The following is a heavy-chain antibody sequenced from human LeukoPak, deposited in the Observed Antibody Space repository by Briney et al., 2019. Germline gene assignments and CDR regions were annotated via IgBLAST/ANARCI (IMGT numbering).Heavy chain of an antibody. V-gene: IGHV1-69*13. CDR1: GGTFSSYA. D-gene: IGHD4-11*01. CDR2: IIPIFGTA. J-gene: IGHJ6*02. CDR3: ARIDDYSPNYYYYGMDV. Sequence: SVNVSCKASGGTFSSYAISWVRQAPGQGLEWMGGIIPIFGTANYAQKFQGRVTITADESTSTAYMELSSLRSEDTAVYYCARIDDYSPNYYYYGMDVWGQGTTVTVSS.